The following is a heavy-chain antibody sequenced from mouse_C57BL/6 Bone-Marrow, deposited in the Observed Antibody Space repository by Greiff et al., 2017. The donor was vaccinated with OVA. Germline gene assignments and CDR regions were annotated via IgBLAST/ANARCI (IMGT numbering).Heavy chain of an antibody. CDR3: ARKRGSNYFDD. CDR1: GYTFTSYG. Sequence: QVQLQQSGAELARPGASVKLSCKASGYTFTSYGISWVKQRTGQGLEWIGEIYPRSGNTYYNEKFKGKATLTADKSSSTAYMELRSLTSEDSAVYFCARKRGSNYFDDWGQGTTLTVAS. J-gene: IGHJ2*01. CDR2: IYPRSGNT. V-gene: IGHV1-81*01.